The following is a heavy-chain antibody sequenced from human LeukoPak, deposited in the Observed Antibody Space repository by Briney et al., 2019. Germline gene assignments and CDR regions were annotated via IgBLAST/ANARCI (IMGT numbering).Heavy chain of an antibody. V-gene: IGHV3-30*03. CDR2: TSYDGTKK. CDR1: GFTFSRYG. CDR3: ARDPGLGYRSGWYQDYFDY. Sequence: GRSLRLSCAASGFTFSRYGMHWVRQAPGKGLEWVAVTSYDGTKKDYADHVKGRFTISRDNSQNTLYLQMNSLRGDDTAVFYCARDPGLGYRSGWYQDYFDYWGQGTLVTVSS. J-gene: IGHJ4*02. D-gene: IGHD6-19*01.